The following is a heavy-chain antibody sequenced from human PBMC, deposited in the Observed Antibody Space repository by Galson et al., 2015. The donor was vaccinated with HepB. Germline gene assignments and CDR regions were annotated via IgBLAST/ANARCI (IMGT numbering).Heavy chain of an antibody. CDR2: ISGSGGST. CDR1: GFTFSSYA. Sequence: SLRLSCAASGFTFSSYAMSWVRQAPGKGLEWVSAISGSGGSTYYADSVKGRFTISRDNSKNTLYLQMNSLRAEDTAVYYCAKGLVPGYGEAGDYWGQGTLVTVSS. J-gene: IGHJ4*02. CDR3: AKGLVPGYGEAGDY. V-gene: IGHV3-23*01. D-gene: IGHD4-17*01.